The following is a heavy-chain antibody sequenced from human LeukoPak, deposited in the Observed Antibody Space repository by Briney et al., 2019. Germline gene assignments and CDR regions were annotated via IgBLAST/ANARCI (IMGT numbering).Heavy chain of an antibody. Sequence: GSLRLSCAASRFTVSFNYMSWVRQAPGKGLEWISVIYSGGSTYYADSVKGRFTISRDDSKNTLYLQMNSLRAEDTAIYYCARAQWRTYSYYYMDVWGKGTTVTVSS. CDR3: ARAQWRTYSYYYMDV. J-gene: IGHJ6*03. CDR2: IYSGGST. D-gene: IGHD6-19*01. CDR1: RFTVSFNY. V-gene: IGHV3-53*01.